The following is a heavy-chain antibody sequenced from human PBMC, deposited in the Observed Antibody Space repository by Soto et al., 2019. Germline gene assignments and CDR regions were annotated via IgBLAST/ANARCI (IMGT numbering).Heavy chain of an antibody. V-gene: IGHV3-23*01. CDR3: AKGGANSYNSIYYFDY. CDR1: GFTFSNYA. D-gene: IGHD1-20*01. J-gene: IGHJ4*02. CDR2: ISGSDGST. Sequence: EVQLLESGGGLVQPGGSLRLSCVASGFTFSNYAMSWVRQAPGKGLEWVSGISGSDGSTHYADSVKGRFTISRDISKNTLYLQLNNLRAEDTAVYYCAKGGANSYNSIYYFDYWGQGTLVTVSS.